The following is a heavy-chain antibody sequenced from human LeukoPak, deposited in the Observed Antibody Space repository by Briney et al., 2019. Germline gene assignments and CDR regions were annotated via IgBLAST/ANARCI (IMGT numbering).Heavy chain of an antibody. V-gene: IGHV3-23*01. D-gene: IGHD3-3*01. CDR1: GFTFSSYA. CDR2: ISGSGGST. Sequence: GESLRLSCAASGFTFSSYAMSWVRQAPGKGLEWVSAISGSGGSTYYADSVKGRFTISRDNSKNTLYLQMNSLRAEDTAVYYCASSYYDFWSGYHRLDYWGQGTLVTVSS. CDR3: ASSYYDFWSGYHRLDY. J-gene: IGHJ4*02.